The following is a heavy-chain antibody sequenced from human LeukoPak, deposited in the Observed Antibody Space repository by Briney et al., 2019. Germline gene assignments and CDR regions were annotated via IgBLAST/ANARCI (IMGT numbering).Heavy chain of an antibody. CDR2: IYYSGST. D-gene: IGHD2-2*03. V-gene: IGHV4-59*12. Sequence: SETLSLTCTVSGGSISSYYWSWIRQPPGKGLEWIGYIYYSGSTNYNPSLKSRVTISVDTSKNQFSLKLSSVTAADTAVYYCARLDIVVVPAAMAFDYWGQGTLVTVSS. CDR3: ARLDIVVVPAAMAFDY. CDR1: GGSISSYY. J-gene: IGHJ4*02.